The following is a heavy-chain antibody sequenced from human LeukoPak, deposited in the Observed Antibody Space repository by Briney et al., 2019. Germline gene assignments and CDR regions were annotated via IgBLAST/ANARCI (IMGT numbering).Heavy chain of an antibody. J-gene: IGHJ3*02. V-gene: IGHV5-51*01. D-gene: IGHD4-17*01. CDR3: ATQKYYGDYPYDAFDI. CDR2: IYPGDSDT. Sequence: GESLKISCKGSGYNFTNYWIGWVRQMPGKGLEWMGIIYPGDSDTRYSPSFQGQVTISADKSISTAYLQWSSLKASDTAMYYCATQKYYGDYPYDAFDIWGQGTMVTVSS. CDR1: GYNFTNYW.